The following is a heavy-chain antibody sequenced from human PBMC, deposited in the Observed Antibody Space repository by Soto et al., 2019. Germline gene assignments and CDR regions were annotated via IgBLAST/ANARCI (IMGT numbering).Heavy chain of an antibody. V-gene: IGHV4-34*02. Sequence: QVQQQQWGARLLKPSETLSLTCAEYGRSMSGYNWSWLRRSPVRGLEWIGEIGPTGDTNSGPSIISPVTVSVDTSKYELSLRLTQVTAADTATYLCARNGDGFGFDIWGLGTMVSVSS. CDR1: GRSMSGYN. CDR2: IGPTGDT. CDR3: ARNGDGFGFDI. J-gene: IGHJ3*02. D-gene: IGHD3-16*01.